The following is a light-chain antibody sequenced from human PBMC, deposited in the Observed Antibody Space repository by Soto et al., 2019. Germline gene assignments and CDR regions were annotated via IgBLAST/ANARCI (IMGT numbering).Light chain of an antibody. Sequence: DIQMTQSPSTLSASVGDRVTITSRASQSFSGTLAWYQQKPGKAPKLLIYDASSLERAVPSRFSGSGSGTEFTLTISSLQPDDFATYYCQQYDTYSRTFGQGTKVEI. J-gene: IGKJ1*01. CDR3: QQYDTYSRT. V-gene: IGKV1-5*01. CDR1: QSFSGT. CDR2: DAS.